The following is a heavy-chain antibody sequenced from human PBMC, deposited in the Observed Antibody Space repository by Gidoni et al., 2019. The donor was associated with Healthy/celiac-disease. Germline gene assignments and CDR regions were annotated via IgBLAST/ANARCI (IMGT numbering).Heavy chain of an antibody. V-gene: IGHV4-31*03. J-gene: IGHJ3*02. CDR1: GGSISSGGYY. D-gene: IGHD2-2*01. CDR2: IYYSGST. Sequence: QVQLQESGPGLVKPSQTLSLTCTVSGGSISSGGYYWSWIRQHPWKGLEWIGYIYYSGSTYYNPSLKSRVTISVDTSKNQFSLKLSSVTAADTAVYYCARDRYCSSTSCYGRAFDIWGQGTMVTVSS. CDR3: ARDRYCSSTSCYGRAFDI.